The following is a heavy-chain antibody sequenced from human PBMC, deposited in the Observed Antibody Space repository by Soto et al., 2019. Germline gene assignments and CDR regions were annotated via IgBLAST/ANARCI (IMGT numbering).Heavy chain of an antibody. CDR3: AKNHERELPRVNDF. V-gene: IGHV3-23*01. J-gene: IGHJ4*02. CDR2: MSGGSSTT. D-gene: IGHD1-7*01. CDR1: GVTFSNYA. Sequence: CLRLSCATSGVTFSNYARSWVRQAPGGGLEWVSSMSGGSSTTYYADSVRGRCTISRYRSKHTLYLQMSSLTAQDTALHSPAKNHERELPRVNDFWGQGTLVTVSS.